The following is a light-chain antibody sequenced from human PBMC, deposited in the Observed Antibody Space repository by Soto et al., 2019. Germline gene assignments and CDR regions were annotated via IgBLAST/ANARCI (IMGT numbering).Light chain of an antibody. V-gene: IGLV2-8*01. CDR2: DVS. CDR3: SSYAGRNGVV. Sequence: QSALTQPPSASGSPGQSVTISCTGTSSDVGGYNYVSWYQQHPGKAPKLMIYDVSKRPSGVPDRFSGSKSGNTASLTVSGLQAEDEADYYCSSYAGRNGVVFGGGTKLTVL. J-gene: IGLJ2*01. CDR1: SSDVGGYNY.